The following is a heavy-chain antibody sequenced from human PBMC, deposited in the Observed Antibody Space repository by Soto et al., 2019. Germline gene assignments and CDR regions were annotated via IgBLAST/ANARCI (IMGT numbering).Heavy chain of an antibody. CDR1: GGSISSGDYY. D-gene: IGHD1-26*01. CDR2: IYYSGST. V-gene: IGHV4-30-4*01. J-gene: IGHJ5*02. CDR3: APLSVGQAQFDP. Sequence: SETLSLTCTVSGGSISSGDYYWSWIRQPPGKGLEWIGYIYYSGSTYYNPSLKSRVTISVDTSKNQFSLKLSSVTAADTAVYYCAPLSVGQAQFDPWGQGTLVTVSS.